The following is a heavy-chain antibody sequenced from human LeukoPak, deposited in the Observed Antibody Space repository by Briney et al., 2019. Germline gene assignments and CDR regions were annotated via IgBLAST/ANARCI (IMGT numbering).Heavy chain of an antibody. Sequence: GGSLRLSCAASGFTFSSYSMNWVRQAPGTGLEWVALISFDGSDRDYADSVKGRFTISRDNSKNTLYLHMNSLRVDDTAVYYCAKGVQLERLLDYFFDYWGQGTLVTVSS. V-gene: IGHV3-30*18. CDR1: GFTFSSYS. CDR2: ISFDGSDR. D-gene: IGHD1-1*01. J-gene: IGHJ4*02. CDR3: AKGVQLERLLDYFFDY.